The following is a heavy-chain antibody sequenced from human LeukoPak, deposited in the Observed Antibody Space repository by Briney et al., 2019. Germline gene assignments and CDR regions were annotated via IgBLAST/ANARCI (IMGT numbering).Heavy chain of an antibody. J-gene: IGHJ4*02. CDR1: GFTFSSYG. Sequence: AGGSLRLSCAASGFTFSSYGMHWVRQAPGKGLEWVAFIRYDGSNKYYADSVKGRFTISRDNSKNTLYLQMNSLRAEDTAVYYCARERPTTTAFDYWGQGTLVTVSS. CDR2: IRYDGSNK. V-gene: IGHV3-30*02. D-gene: IGHD1-1*01. CDR3: ARERPTTTAFDY.